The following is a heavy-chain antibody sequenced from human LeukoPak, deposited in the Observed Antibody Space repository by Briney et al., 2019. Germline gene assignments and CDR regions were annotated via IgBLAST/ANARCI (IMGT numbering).Heavy chain of an antibody. Sequence: GASVKVSCKASGGTFSSYAISWVRQAPGQGLEWMGRIIPIFGTANYAQKFQGRVTITTDESTSTAYMQLSSLRSEDTAVYYCARHKYSQTAAADNYWGQGTLVTVSS. J-gene: IGHJ4*02. V-gene: IGHV1-69*05. CDR2: IIPIFGTA. D-gene: IGHD6-13*01. CDR3: ARHKYSQTAAADNY. CDR1: GGTFSSYA.